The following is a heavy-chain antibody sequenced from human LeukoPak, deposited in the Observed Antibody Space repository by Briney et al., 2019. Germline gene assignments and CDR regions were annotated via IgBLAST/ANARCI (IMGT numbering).Heavy chain of an antibody. CDR2: ISAYNGNT. V-gene: IGHV1-18*01. CDR3: GRDRRFLEWLLFPLDY. D-gene: IGHD3-3*01. J-gene: IGHJ4*02. CDR1: GYTFTSYV. Sequence: ASVKVSYKASGYTFTSYVISWVRQAPGQGLEGMGWISAYNGNTNYAQKLQGRVTMTTDTSTSTAYMELRSLRSDETAVYYCGRDRRFLEWLLFPLDYWGQGTLVTVSS.